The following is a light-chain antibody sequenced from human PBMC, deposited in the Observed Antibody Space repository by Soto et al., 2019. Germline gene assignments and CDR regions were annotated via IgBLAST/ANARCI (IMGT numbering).Light chain of an antibody. CDR3: QQSYSTPWT. CDR2: TAS. Sequence: DIQMTQSPSSLSASVGDRVTITCRASQSLSSYLNWYQQKPGKAPKLLIYTASNLQSGVPSRFSGSESGTDFTLTISSLQPEDFATYYCQQSYSTPWTFGQGTKVEIK. V-gene: IGKV1-39*01. J-gene: IGKJ1*01. CDR1: QSLSSY.